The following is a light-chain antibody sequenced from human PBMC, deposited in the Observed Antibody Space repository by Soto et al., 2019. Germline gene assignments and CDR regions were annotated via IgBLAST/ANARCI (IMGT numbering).Light chain of an antibody. V-gene: IGLV2-8*01. CDR3: SSFADGFNVV. J-gene: IGLJ2*01. CDR1: SSDIGYYDY. Sequence: QSALTQPASVSGSPGQSITISCTGTSSDIGYYDYVSWYQHHSGKAPKLIIYEVFKRPSEIPARFSASKSGNTASLIVSGLQPEDEAEYFCSSFADGFNVVFGGGTKVTVL. CDR2: EVF.